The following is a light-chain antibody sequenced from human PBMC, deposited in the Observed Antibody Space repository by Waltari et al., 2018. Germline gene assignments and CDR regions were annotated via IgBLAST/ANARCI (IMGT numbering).Light chain of an antibody. J-gene: IGKJ4*01. Sequence: DIQLTQSPSFLSASEGARVTITCRASQGIRNYLVWYQQKSGEAPKLLIHAASSLQSGVPSRFSGSGSGTEFTLTISSLQPEDSATYYCQQVNGYPLTFGGGTKVEIK. CDR2: AAS. CDR3: QQVNGYPLT. CDR1: QGIRNY. V-gene: IGKV1-9*01.